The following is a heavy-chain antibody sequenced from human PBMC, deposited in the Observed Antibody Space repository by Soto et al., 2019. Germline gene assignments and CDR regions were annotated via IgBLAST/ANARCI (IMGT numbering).Heavy chain of an antibody. CDR1: GYTFTGYY. J-gene: IGHJ5*02. D-gene: IGHD6-19*01. V-gene: IGHV1-2*02. Sequence: ASVKVSCKASGYTFTGYYMHWVRQAPGQGLEWMGWINPNSGGTNYAQKFQGRVTMTRDTSISTAYMELSRLRSDDTAVYYCAREYSSGWGIRWFDPWGQGTLVT. CDR3: AREYSSGWGIRWFDP. CDR2: INPNSGGT.